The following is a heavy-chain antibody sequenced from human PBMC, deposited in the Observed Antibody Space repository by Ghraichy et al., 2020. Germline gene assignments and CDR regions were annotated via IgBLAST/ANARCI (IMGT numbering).Heavy chain of an antibody. CDR2: ISSSSSYI. V-gene: IGHV3-21*01. Sequence: GGSLRLSCAASGFTFSSYSMNWVRQAPGKGLEWVSSISSSSSYIYYADSVKGRFTISRDNAKNSLYLQMNSLRAEDTAVYYCARDGVGRRDGHRYYYGMDVWGQGTTVTVSS. CDR3: ARDGVGRRDGHRYYYGMDV. CDR1: GFTFSSYS. D-gene: IGHD5-24*01. J-gene: IGHJ6*02.